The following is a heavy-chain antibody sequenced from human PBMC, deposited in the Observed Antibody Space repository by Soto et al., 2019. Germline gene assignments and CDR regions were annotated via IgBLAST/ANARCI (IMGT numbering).Heavy chain of an antibody. J-gene: IGHJ6*02. CDR1: TFNLRSYS. Sequence: QAQLVQSGPEVQKPGASMKVSCKASTFNLRSYSIHWVRQAPGQRLEWMGQINGDSGKPRYSHRFEGRVTFKRDTDASTATLELHSLRPEDTAVYYCGIGAGTSKIYAMGMDVWGQGTAVSVSS. CDR3: GIGAGTSKIYAMGMDV. CDR2: INGDSGKP. D-gene: IGHD1-26*01. V-gene: IGHV1-3*01.